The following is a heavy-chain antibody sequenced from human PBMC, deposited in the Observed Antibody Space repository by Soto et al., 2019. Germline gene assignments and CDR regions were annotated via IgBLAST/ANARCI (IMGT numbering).Heavy chain of an antibody. CDR3: ARPKGSYSSGYYYFDY. D-gene: IGHD6-19*01. V-gene: IGHV1-69*13. CDR2: IIPLFGTA. J-gene: IGHJ4*02. Sequence: SVKVSCKTSGGTFSTYAIYWVRQAPGQGLEWMGAIIPLFGTADYAQKFQGRVTLTADESTSTASMELSSLRSEDTAVYYCARPKGSYSSGYYYFDYWGQGTLVTVSS. CDR1: GGTFSTYA.